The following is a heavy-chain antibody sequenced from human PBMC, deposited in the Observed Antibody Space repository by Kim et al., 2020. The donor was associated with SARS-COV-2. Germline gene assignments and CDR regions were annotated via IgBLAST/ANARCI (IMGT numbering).Heavy chain of an antibody. D-gene: IGHD1-26*01. CDR3: ARLPLVGSGSYKDSARLKDY. CDR1: GYTFTSYY. Sequence: ASVKVSCKASGYTFTSYYMHWVRQAPGQGLEWMGIINPSGGSTSYAQKFQGRVTMTRDTSTSTVYMELSSLRSEDTAVYYCARLPLVGSGSYKDSARLKDYWGQGTLVTVSS. CDR2: INPSGGST. V-gene: IGHV1-46*01. J-gene: IGHJ4*02.